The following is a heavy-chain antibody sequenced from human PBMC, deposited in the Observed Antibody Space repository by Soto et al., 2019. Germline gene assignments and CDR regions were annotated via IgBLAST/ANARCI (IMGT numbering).Heavy chain of an antibody. CDR3: ARAFMTTVTALDF. V-gene: IGHV2-70*01. Sequence: SGPTLVNPTQTLTLTCTFSGFSLSTSGMSVSWIRQPPGKALEWLALLDWDDAKYYSPSLKTRPTISKGTSKNQVVLKMTNMDPVDTATYYCARAFMTTVTALDFWGQGTLVTVSS. D-gene: IGHD4-17*01. J-gene: IGHJ4*02. CDR2: LDWDDAK. CDR1: GFSLSTSGMS.